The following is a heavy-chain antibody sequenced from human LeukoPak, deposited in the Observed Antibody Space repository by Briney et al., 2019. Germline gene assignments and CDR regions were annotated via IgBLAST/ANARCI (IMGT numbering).Heavy chain of an antibody. V-gene: IGHV4-34*01. CDR3: ARGPGVLWFGDVYYYYGMDV. Sequence: SETLSLTCAVYGGSFSGYYWSWIRQLPGKGLEWIGEINHSGSTNYNPSLKSRVTISVDTSKNQFSLKLSSVTAADTAVYYCARGPGVLWFGDVYYYYGMDVWGQGTTVTVSS. CDR1: GGSFSGYY. D-gene: IGHD3-10*01. J-gene: IGHJ6*02. CDR2: INHSGST.